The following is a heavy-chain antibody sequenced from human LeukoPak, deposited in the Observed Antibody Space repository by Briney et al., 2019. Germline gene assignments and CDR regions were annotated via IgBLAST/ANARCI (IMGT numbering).Heavy chain of an antibody. CDR2: IYHSGST. CDR3: ARLGARNAFDI. CDR1: GYSFSSHYY. J-gene: IGHJ3*02. V-gene: IGHV4-38-2*01. Sequence: SETLSLTCAMTGYSFSSHYYWGWVRQPPGKGLEWIGIIYHSGSTYFNPSLKSRVTISVDTSKNHLSLKVSSVTAADTAVYYCARLGARNAFDIWGQGTVVTVSS.